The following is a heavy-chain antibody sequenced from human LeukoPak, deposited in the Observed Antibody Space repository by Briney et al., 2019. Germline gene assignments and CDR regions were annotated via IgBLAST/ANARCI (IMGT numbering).Heavy chain of an antibody. Sequence: GASLRVSCKASGYTFTTYYMHWVRQAPGQRLEWRGIINPSGGSTSYAQKFQGRVTMTRDMSTSTVYMELSSLRSEDTAVYYCARNLWFGESTDAFNIWGQGTMVTVSS. CDR3: ARNLWFGESTDAFNI. V-gene: IGHV1-46*01. CDR1: GYTFTTYY. D-gene: IGHD3-10*01. CDR2: INPSGGST. J-gene: IGHJ3*02.